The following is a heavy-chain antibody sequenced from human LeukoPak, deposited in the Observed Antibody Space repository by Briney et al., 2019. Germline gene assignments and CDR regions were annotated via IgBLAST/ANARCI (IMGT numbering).Heavy chain of an antibody. Sequence: TLSLTCTVSGGSISSGSYYWRWIRQPAGKGLEWIGRIYTSGSTNYNPSLKSRVTISVDTYKHQFSLKLSYVTDPDTAVCYCARAYYDFWSGLVAFDIWRQGTMVTVSS. CDR1: GGSISSGSYY. CDR2: IYTSGST. J-gene: IGHJ3*02. V-gene: IGHV4-61*02. D-gene: IGHD3-3*01. CDR3: ARAYYDFWSGLVAFDI.